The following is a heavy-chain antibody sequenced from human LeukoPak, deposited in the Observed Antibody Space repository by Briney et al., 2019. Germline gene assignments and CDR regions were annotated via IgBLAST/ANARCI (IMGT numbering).Heavy chain of an antibody. V-gene: IGHV3-73*01. CDR2: IRTKSNNYAT. CDR1: GFTFSGSA. J-gene: IGHJ4*02. D-gene: IGHD3-22*01. Sequence: GGSLRLSCAASGFTFSGSAMHWVRQASGKGLGWVGRIRTKSNNYATTYGASVKGRFTISRDDSKNTAYLQMNSLKTEDTAVYYCANYDNSGNYYVNYWGQGTLVTVSP. CDR3: ANYDNSGNYYVNY.